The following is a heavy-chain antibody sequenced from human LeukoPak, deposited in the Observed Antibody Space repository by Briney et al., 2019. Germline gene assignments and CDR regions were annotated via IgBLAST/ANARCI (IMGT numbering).Heavy chain of an antibody. Sequence: PGGSLRLSCAASGFTFSSYWMNWVRQAPGKGLVWVSRIASDGSSTTYADSVKGRFSISRDNAKNSLYLQMNSLRAEDTAVYYCARVAVTPYYYYYGMDVWGQGTTVTVSS. D-gene: IGHD4-17*01. J-gene: IGHJ6*02. CDR2: IASDGSST. V-gene: IGHV3-74*01. CDR1: GFTFSSYW. CDR3: ARVAVTPYYYYYGMDV.